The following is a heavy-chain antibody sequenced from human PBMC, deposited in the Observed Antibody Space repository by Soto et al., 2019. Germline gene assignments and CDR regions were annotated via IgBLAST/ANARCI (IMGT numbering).Heavy chain of an antibody. V-gene: IGHV1-18*01. D-gene: IGHD2-21*02. Sequence: ASVKVSCKASGYTFTSYGISWVRQAPGQGLEWMGWISAYNGNTNYAQKLQGRVTMTTDTSTSTAYMELRSLRSDDTAVYYCARGNSSRYCGGDCYHKLDDWGQGTLVTVSS. CDR1: GYTFTSYG. J-gene: IGHJ4*02. CDR2: ISAYNGNT. CDR3: ARGNSSRYCGGDCYHKLDD.